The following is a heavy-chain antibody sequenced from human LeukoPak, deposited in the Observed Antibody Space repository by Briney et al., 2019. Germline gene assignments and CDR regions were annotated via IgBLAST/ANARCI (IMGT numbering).Heavy chain of an antibody. Sequence: SETLSLTCTVSGGSISSYYWCWIRQPAGKGLEWIGRIYTSGSTNYNPSLKSRVTMSVDTSKNQFSLKLSSVTAADTAVYYCARKGAAGAEFDYWGQGTLVTVSS. CDR3: ARKGAAGAEFDY. CDR1: GGSISSYY. V-gene: IGHV4-4*07. J-gene: IGHJ4*02. D-gene: IGHD6-13*01. CDR2: IYTSGST.